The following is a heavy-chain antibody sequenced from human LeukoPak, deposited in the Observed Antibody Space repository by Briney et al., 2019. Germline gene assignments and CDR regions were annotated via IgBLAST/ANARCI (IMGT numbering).Heavy chain of an antibody. V-gene: IGHV1-2*02. CDR1: GYTFTGYY. D-gene: IGHD3-10*01. CDR2: INPDSGDT. J-gene: IGHJ6*02. CDR3: ARDGALGV. Sequence: AASVKVSCKASGYTFTGYYMHWVRQAPGQGLEWMGWINPDSGDTNCAQKFQGRVTLTRDTSISSAYMELSGLISDDTAVYYCARDGALGVWGQGTTVTVS.